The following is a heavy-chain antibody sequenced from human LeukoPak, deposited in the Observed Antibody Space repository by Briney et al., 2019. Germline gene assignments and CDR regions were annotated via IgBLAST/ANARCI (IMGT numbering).Heavy chain of an antibody. V-gene: IGHV7-4-1*02. CDR2: INTNTGNP. J-gene: IGHJ4*02. D-gene: IGHD3-10*01. CDR1: GYSFNRYG. CDR3: ARDNYYGSGSYYKKAIGY. Sequence: ASVKVSCKASGYSFNRYGMNWVRQAPGQGLEWMGWINTNTGNPTYGQGFTGRFVFSLDTSVSTAYLQISSLKAEDTAVYYCARDNYYGSGSYYKKAIGYWGQGTLVTVSS.